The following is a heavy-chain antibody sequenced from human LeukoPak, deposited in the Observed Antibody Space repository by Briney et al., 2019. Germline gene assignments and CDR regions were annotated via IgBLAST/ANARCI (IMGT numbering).Heavy chain of an antibody. CDR3: AKYTWELPYIDY. D-gene: IGHD1-26*01. CDR1: GFTFSSYS. J-gene: IGHJ4*02. CDR2: ISSSSSYI. V-gene: IGHV3-21*01. Sequence: GGSLRLSCAASGFTFSSYSMNWVRQAPGKGLEWVSSISSSSSYIYYADSVKGRFTISRDDAKNSLYLQMDSLRAEDTAVYYCAKYTWELPYIDYWGQGTLVTVSP.